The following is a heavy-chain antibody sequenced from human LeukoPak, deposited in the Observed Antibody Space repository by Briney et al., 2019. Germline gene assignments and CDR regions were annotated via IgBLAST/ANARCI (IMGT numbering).Heavy chain of an antibody. Sequence: SVKVSCKASGSTFSSYAISWVRQAPGQGLEWMGGIIPIFGTVNYAQKFQGRVTITADESTSTAYMELSSLRSEDTAVYYCARDSMNYDFWSGYSLDPWGQGTLVTVSS. CDR3: ARDSMNYDFWSGYSLDP. D-gene: IGHD3-3*01. J-gene: IGHJ5*02. CDR1: GSTFSSYA. CDR2: IIPIFGTV. V-gene: IGHV1-69*01.